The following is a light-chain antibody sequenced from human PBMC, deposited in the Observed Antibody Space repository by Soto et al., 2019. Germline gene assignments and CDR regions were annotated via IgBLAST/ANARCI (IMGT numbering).Light chain of an antibody. Sequence: QSVLTQPPSASASLGASVTLTCTLSSGYSNDKVDWYQQRPGKGPRFVMRVGTGGIVGSKGDGIPDRFSVLGSGLNRYLTIKNIQEEDESDYHCGADHGSGSNFLVVFGGGIKVTVL. CDR2: VGTGGIVG. CDR3: GADHGSGSNFLVV. V-gene: IGLV9-49*01. CDR1: SGYSNDK. J-gene: IGLJ2*01.